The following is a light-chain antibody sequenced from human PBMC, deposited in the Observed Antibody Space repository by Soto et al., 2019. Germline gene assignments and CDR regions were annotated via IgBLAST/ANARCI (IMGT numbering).Light chain of an antibody. J-gene: IGKJ4*01. V-gene: IGKV1-5*03. Sequence: DIPMTQSPSTLSASVGDRVTITCRASQSVSSWLAWYQQKPGKAPNLLIYQASNLESGVPSRFSGSGSGTEFTLTISSLQPDDSATYYCRQHKDYPLTFGGGTKVEIK. CDR2: QAS. CDR1: QSVSSW. CDR3: RQHKDYPLT.